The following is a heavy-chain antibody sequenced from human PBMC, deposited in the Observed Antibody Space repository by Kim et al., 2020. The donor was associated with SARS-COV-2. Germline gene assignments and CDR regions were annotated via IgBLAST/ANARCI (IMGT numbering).Heavy chain of an antibody. Sequence: ASVKVSCKASGYSFTSYVISWVRQAPGQGLEWMGWISVNSGNSNSAQKLQGRVTMATDTSTSTAYMELRSLRSDDTAVYYCARGLGYYDPPDYLDYWVQG. J-gene: IGHJ4*02. D-gene: IGHD3-22*01. CDR1: GYSFTSYV. V-gene: IGHV1-18*01. CDR2: ISVNSGNS. CDR3: ARGLGYYDPPDYLDY.